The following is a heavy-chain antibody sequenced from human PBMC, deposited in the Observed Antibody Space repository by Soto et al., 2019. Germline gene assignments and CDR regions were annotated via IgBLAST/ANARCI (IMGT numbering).Heavy chain of an antibody. D-gene: IGHD2-2*01. J-gene: IGHJ6*02. CDR2: ISWNSGSI. V-gene: IGHV3-9*01. CDR3: AKDMDGDGPVAMIFAWTYYYYGMDV. CDR1: GLTFDDYA. Sequence: PGGSLRLSCAASGLTFDDYAMHWVRQAPGKGLEWVSGISWNSGSIGYEDSVKGRFTISRDNAKNSLYLQMNSLRAEDTVLYYCAKDMDGDGPVAMIFAWTYYYYGMDVWGQGTTVTVSS.